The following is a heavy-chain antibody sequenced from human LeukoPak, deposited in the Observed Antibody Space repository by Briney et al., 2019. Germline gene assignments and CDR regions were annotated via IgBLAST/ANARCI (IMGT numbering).Heavy chain of an antibody. CDR2: IYYSGST. D-gene: IGHD3-22*01. V-gene: IGHV4-59*01. CDR1: GGSISSYY. J-gene: IGHJ4*02. CDR3: ARVLPYDSSGYGAVDY. Sequence: SETLSLTCTVSGGSISSYYWSWIRQPPGKGLEWIGYIYYSGSTNYNPSLKSRVTISEDTSKNQFSLKLSSVTAADTAVYYCARVLPYDSSGYGAVDYWGQGTLVTVSS.